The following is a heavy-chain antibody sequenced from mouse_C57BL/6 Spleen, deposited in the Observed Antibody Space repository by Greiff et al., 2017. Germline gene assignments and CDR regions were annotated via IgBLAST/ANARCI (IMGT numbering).Heavy chain of an antibody. D-gene: IGHD4-1*01. CDR3: ARLTGTSFDY. V-gene: IGHV1-80*01. J-gene: IGHJ2*01. CDR2: IYPGDGDT. CDR1: GYAFSSYW. Sequence: LQQSGASVKISCKASGYAFSSYWMNWVKQRPGTGLERIGQIYPGDGDTNYNGKFKGKATLTADKSSSTAYMQLSSLTSEDSAVYFCARLTGTSFDYWGQGTTLTVSS.